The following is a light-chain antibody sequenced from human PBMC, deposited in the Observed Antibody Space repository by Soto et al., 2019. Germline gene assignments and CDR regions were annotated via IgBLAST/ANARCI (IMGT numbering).Light chain of an antibody. V-gene: IGKV3-20*01. Sequence: EMVLTESPGTLSLSPGERATLSCRASQRVSSSYLAWCQQKPGQAHRLLISGASSRATGLPDRFSGSGSGTDFTLTISRLEPEDFAVYYCQQYGSSHLTFGGGTKVHIK. CDR3: QQYGSSHLT. J-gene: IGKJ4*01. CDR2: GAS. CDR1: QRVSSSY.